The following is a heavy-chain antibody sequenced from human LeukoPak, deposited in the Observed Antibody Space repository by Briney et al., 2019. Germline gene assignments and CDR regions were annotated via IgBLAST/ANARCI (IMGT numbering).Heavy chain of an antibody. CDR2: ISSSSSYI. J-gene: IGHJ5*02. V-gene: IGHV3-21*01. Sequence: GGSLRLSCAASGFTFSSYSMNWVRQVPGKGLEWVSFISSSSSYIYYADSVQGRFTISRDNAKNSLYLQMNSLRAEDTAVYYCARAAMVGWFDPWGQGTLVTVSS. CDR1: GFTFSSYS. D-gene: IGHD3-10*01. CDR3: ARAAMVGWFDP.